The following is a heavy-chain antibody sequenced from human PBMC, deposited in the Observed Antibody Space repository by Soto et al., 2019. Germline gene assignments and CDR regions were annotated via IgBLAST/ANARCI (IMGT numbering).Heavy chain of an antibody. D-gene: IGHD6-19*01. CDR3: ARVAGSGWYDA. CDR1: GGYIVSVGYS. V-gene: IGHV4-30-2*01. J-gene: IGHJ5*02. CDR2: AYPRGST. Sequence: QVQLQESGSGLVKPSQTLSLTCAVSGGYIVSVGYSWSWIRQPPGKGLEWIGTAYPRGSTYYDPSLKSRVTISLDLSKNQFSLNLNSVSAADTAVYYCARVAGSGWYDAWGQGTLVTVSS.